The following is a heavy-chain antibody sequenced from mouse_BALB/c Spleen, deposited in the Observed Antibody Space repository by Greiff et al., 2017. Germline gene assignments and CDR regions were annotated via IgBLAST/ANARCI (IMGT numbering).Heavy chain of an antibody. J-gene: IGHJ3*01. V-gene: IGHV1S81*02. D-gene: IGHD1-1*01. CDR3: TRGDYYGSNDFAY. Sequence: QVQLQQSGAELVKPGASVKLSCKASGYTFTSYYMYWVKQRPGQGLEWIGEINPSNGGTNFNEKFKSKATLTVDKSSSTAYMQLSSLTSEDSAVYYCTRGDYYGSNDFAYWGQGTLVTVSA. CDR2: INPSNGGT. CDR1: GYTFTSYY.